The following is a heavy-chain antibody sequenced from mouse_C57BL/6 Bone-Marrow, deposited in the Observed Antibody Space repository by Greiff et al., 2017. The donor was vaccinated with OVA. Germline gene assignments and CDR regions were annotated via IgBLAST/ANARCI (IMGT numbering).Heavy chain of an antibody. J-gene: IGHJ3*01. CDR1: GYTFTSYW. Sequence: QVQLQQPGAELVRPGSSVKLSCKASGYTFTSYWMDWVKQRPGQGLEWIGNIYPSDSETHYNQKFKDKATLTVDKSSSTAYMQLSSLTSEDSAVYYGASPLPDYGSSYGFAYWGQGTLVTVSA. CDR3: ASPLPDYGSSYGFAY. CDR2: IYPSDSET. D-gene: IGHD1-1*01. V-gene: IGHV1-61*01.